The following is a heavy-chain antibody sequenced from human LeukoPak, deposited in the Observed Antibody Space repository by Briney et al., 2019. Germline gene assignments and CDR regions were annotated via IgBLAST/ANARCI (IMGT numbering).Heavy chain of an antibody. CDR2: VYPTDSDT. D-gene: IGHD6-6*01. CDR1: GYSFTNYW. V-gene: IGHV5-51*01. Sequence: GESLKISCKGSGYSFTNYWIGWVRQMPGEGLEWMAIVYPTDSDTRYCPSFQGQVTVSADKSISTVYLQWSSLKASDTAMYYCARHRSDSSSSPIDYWGQETLVTVSS. J-gene: IGHJ4*02. CDR3: ARHRSDSSSSPIDY.